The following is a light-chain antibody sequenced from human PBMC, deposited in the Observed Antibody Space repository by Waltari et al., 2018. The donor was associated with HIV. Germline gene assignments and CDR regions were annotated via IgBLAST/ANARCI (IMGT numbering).Light chain of an antibody. Sequence: EIVLTQCRGALSLSPVDIAIRSYRASQNINRNYLGWYQQKPGQAPRLLIHGASSRATGIADRFNGSGSGTDFTLTIGRLEVEDFAVYFCQQYGTSPWTFGQGTKVEVK. J-gene: IGKJ1*01. CDR1: QNINRNY. CDR3: QQYGTSPWT. V-gene: IGKV3-20*01. CDR2: GAS.